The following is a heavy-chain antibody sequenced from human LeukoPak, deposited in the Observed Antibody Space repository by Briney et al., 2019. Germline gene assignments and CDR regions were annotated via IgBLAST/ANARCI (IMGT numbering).Heavy chain of an antibody. D-gene: IGHD2-8*01. Sequence: GASVKVSCKASGYTFTSYGISWVRQAPGQGLEWMGWISAYNGNTNYAQKLQGRVTVTTDTSTSTAYMELRSLRSDDTAVYYCARTNLDCKNGVCYDYWGQGTLVTVSS. J-gene: IGHJ4*02. CDR2: ISAYNGNT. CDR3: ARTNLDCKNGVCYDY. CDR1: GYTFTSYG. V-gene: IGHV1-18*01.